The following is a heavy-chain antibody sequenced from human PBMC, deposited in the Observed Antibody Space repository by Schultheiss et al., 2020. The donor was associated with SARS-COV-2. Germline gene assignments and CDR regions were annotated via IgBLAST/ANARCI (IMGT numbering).Heavy chain of an antibody. D-gene: IGHD3-3*01. V-gene: IGHV4-39*07. J-gene: IGHJ6*02. Sequence: SETLSLTCAVYGGSISSSSYYWGWIRQPPGKGLEWIGSIYYSGSTYYNPSLKSRVTISVDTSKNQFSLKLSSVTAADTAVYYCARGCYDFWSFYGCMDVWGQGTTVTVSS. CDR2: IYYSGST. CDR1: GGSISSSSYY. CDR3: ARGCYDFWSFYGCMDV.